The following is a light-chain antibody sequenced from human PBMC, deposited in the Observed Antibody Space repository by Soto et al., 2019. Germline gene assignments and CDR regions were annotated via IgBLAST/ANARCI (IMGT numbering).Light chain of an antibody. J-gene: IGKJ2*01. V-gene: IGKV1-5*01. CDR3: QQYSTYLYT. CDR2: DAS. CDR1: QSISGW. Sequence: DIQMTQSPSTLSASVGDRVTITCRASQSISGWLAWYQQKPGKAPKLLIYDASTLKSGVPSRFSGSGSGTEFTLTISSLQPDDFATYYCQQYSTYLYTFGQGTKLEIK.